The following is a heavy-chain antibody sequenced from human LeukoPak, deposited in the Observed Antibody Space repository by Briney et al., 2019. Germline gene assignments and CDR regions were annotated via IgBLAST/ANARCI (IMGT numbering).Heavy chain of an antibody. CDR3: ARASRYCSSTSCYAAHFDY. D-gene: IGHD2-2*01. V-gene: IGHV4-4*02. Sequence: SETLSLTCAVSGGSISSTNWWNWVRQPPGKGLEWIGEIYDTGSTNYNPSLQSRVTISVDKSKNHFSLNLSSVTAADTAVYYCARASRYCSSTSCYAAHFDYWGQGTLVTVSS. CDR2: IYDTGST. CDR1: GGSISSTNW. J-gene: IGHJ4*02.